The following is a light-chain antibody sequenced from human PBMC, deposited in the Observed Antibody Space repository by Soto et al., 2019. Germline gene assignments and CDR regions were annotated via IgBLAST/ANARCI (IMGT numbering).Light chain of an antibody. J-gene: IGKJ2*01. CDR1: QSDSNSY. Sequence: ETVLTQSPGTLSLSPGERATLSCRTSQSDSNSYLAWYQQKPGQAPRLLIYDASSRAPGIPDRFSGSGSGTDFTLTISRLEPEDFAVYYCPQFGSSLYTFGQGTKLEIK. CDR2: DAS. CDR3: PQFGSSLYT. V-gene: IGKV3-20*01.